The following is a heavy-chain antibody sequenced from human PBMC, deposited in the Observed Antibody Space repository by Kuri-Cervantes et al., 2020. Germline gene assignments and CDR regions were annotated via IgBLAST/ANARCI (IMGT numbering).Heavy chain of an antibody. D-gene: IGHD6-19*01. J-gene: IGHJ4*02. CDR2: INAGNGNT. CDR3: ARVIAVAGPHLDY. CDR1: GYTFTSYA. Sequence: ASVKVSCKASGYTFTSYAMHWVRQAPGQRLEWMGWINAGNGNTKYSQKFQGRVTITRDTSASTAYMELSSLRSEDTAVYYCARVIAVAGPHLDYWGQGTLVTVSS. V-gene: IGHV1-3*01.